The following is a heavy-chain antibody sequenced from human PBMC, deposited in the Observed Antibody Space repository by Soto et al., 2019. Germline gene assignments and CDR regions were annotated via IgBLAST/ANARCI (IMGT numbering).Heavy chain of an antibody. J-gene: IGHJ6*02. D-gene: IGHD3-3*01. CDR1: GGSISSYY. Sequence: SETLSLTCTVSGGSISSYYWSWIRQPPGKGLEWIGYIYYSGSTNYNPSLKSRVTISVDTSKNQFSLKLSSVTAADTAVYYCARTSSNGVRLRYYYYGMDVWGQGTTVTVSS. CDR2: IYYSGST. V-gene: IGHV4-59*01. CDR3: ARTSSNGVRLRYYYYGMDV.